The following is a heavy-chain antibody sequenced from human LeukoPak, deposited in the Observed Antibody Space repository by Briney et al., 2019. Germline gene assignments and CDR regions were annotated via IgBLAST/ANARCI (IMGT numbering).Heavy chain of an antibody. CDR3: ARLEEDLTLGVAGYWFVP. D-gene: IGHD3-16*01. CDR1: GYSFTTHW. V-gene: IGHV5-51*01. J-gene: IGHJ5*02. CDR2: IYPDDSNT. Sequence: GESLKISCKGSGYSFTTHWIGWVRQMPGKGLEWMGIIYPDDSNTRYSPSFQGQVTLSADKSINTAYLQWSSLRASDTAMYYCARLEEDLTLGVAGYWFVPWGQGTPVTVSS.